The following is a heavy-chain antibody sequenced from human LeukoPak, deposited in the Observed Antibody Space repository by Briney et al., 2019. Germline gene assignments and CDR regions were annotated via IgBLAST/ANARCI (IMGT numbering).Heavy chain of an antibody. Sequence: GGSLRLSCAASGFTFSDYWMSWVRQAPGKGLEWVANIRQDGSEKNYVDSVRGRLTISRDNAKNSLYLQMNSLRVEDTAVYYCATSPYNWNDLAPDYWGQGTLVTVSS. CDR3: ATSPYNWNDLAPDY. CDR2: IRQDGSEK. V-gene: IGHV3-7*02. J-gene: IGHJ4*02. CDR1: GFTFSDYW. D-gene: IGHD1-20*01.